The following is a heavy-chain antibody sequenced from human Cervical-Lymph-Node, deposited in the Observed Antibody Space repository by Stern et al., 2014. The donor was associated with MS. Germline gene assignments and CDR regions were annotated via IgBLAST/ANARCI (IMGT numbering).Heavy chain of an antibody. Sequence: QLQLQESGPGLIKPSETLSLTCTISGASFSSSGHFWVWIRQSPGEGLEWIGTIFYTATTYYNPSLKSRVTMSVDTSKNQFSLKLSSVTAADTAVYYCARPDYTKDYYHGMDVWGHGTTVTVSS. J-gene: IGHJ6*02. CDR1: GASFSSSGHF. CDR3: ARPDYTKDYYHGMDV. V-gene: IGHV4-39*01. CDR2: IFYTATT. D-gene: IGHD4-11*01.